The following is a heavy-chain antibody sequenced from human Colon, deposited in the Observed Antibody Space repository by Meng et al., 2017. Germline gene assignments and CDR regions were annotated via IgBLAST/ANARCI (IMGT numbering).Heavy chain of an antibody. J-gene: IGHJ4*02. Sequence: GESLKISCAASGFTFSSYWMHWVRQAPGKGLVWVSRINSDGSSTNYAASVRGRFTISRDNAKNTLYLQMNSLRAEDTAVYYCATQSQDYWGQGTLVTVSS. CDR3: ATQSQDY. CDR1: GFTFSSYW. CDR2: INSDGSST. V-gene: IGHV3-74*01.